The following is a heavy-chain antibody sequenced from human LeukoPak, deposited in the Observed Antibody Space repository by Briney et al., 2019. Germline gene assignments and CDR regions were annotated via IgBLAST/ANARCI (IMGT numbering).Heavy chain of an antibody. CDR1: GFTFSSYS. CDR2: ISSSSSYI. D-gene: IGHD6-19*01. Sequence: GGFLRLSCAASGFTFSSYSMNWARQAPGKGLEWVSSISSSSSYIYYADSVKGRFTISRDNAKNSLYLQMNSLRAEDTAVYYCASSGWYRDAFDIWGQGTMVTVSS. V-gene: IGHV3-21*01. CDR3: ASSGWYRDAFDI. J-gene: IGHJ3*02.